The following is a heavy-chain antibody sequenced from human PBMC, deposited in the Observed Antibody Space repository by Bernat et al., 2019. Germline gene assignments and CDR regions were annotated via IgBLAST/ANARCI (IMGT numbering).Heavy chain of an antibody. J-gene: IGHJ4*02. Sequence: QVYLVQSGADVKKPGASVKVSCEASGYTFSTYKITWVRQAPGQGLEWMGWISPYNGNANYAQKFQGRVTMTTDTSTSTAYIELTSLRSDDTAIYYCARGYRNIDYWGQGTLVSVSS. CDR3: ARGYRNIDY. V-gene: IGHV1-18*01. CDR1: GYTFSTYK. CDR2: ISPYNGNA. D-gene: IGHD4-11*01.